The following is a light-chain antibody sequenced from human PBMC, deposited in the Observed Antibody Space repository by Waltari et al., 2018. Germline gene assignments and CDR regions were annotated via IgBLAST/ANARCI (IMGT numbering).Light chain of an antibody. J-gene: IGLJ2*01. CDR1: SSDVGGFNF. Sequence: QSALTQPASVSGSPGQSISISCTGISSDVGGFNFVSWYQQHPGKAPKLMIYDVFNRPSGVSTRFSGDKSDNAASLAISGLQAEDEAVYYCSSYTASPPHVVFGGGTKVTVL. V-gene: IGLV2-14*03. CDR3: SSYTASPPHVV. CDR2: DVF.